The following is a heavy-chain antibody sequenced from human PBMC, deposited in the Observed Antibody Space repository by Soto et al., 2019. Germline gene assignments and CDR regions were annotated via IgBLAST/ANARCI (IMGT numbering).Heavy chain of an antibody. J-gene: IGHJ6*02. CDR1: GCTFSSYS. Sequence: GGSLRLYCAASGCTFSSYSMNWVRQAPGKGLEWVSSISSSSSYIYYADSVKGRFTISRDNAKNSLYLQMNSLRAEDTAVYYCARDSKGDSSLPVGRNYYYYGRDVGAKGPRSPSP. V-gene: IGHV3-21*01. CDR3: ARDSKGDSSLPVGRNYYYYGRDV. CDR2: ISSSSSYI. D-gene: IGHD3-22*01.